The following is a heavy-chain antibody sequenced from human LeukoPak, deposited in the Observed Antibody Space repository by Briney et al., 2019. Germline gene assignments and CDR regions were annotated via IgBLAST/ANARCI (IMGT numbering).Heavy chain of an antibody. D-gene: IGHD6-19*01. Sequence: PGGSLRLSCAASGFTFTTYWMSWIRQTPKKGLEWIGEIYHRGSTNYDPSLKSRVTISVDKSKNQFSLKLSSVTAADTAVYYCASVPSGWYGYWGQGTLVTVSS. CDR1: GFTFTTYW. J-gene: IGHJ4*02. CDR3: ASVPSGWYGY. V-gene: IGHV4-4*02. CDR2: IYHRGST.